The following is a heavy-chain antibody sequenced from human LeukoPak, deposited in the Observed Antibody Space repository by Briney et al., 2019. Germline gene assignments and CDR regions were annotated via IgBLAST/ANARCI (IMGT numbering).Heavy chain of an antibody. CDR3: ARDGASGSVRMDV. J-gene: IGHJ6*02. D-gene: IGHD3-10*01. Sequence: PSETLSLTCAVYGGSFSGYYWSWIRQPPGKGLEWIGEINHSGSTNYNPSLKSRVTISVDTSKNQFSLKLSSVTAADTAVYYCARDGASGSVRMDVWGQGTTVTVSS. V-gene: IGHV4-34*01. CDR1: GGSFSGYY. CDR2: INHSGST.